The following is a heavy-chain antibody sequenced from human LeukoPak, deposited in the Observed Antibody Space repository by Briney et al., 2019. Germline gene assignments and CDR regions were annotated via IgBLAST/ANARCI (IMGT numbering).Heavy chain of an antibody. CDR3: ARGTKTPGMITFGGVIVKKYYFDY. V-gene: IGHV1-46*01. CDR2: INPSGGST. D-gene: IGHD3-16*02. Sequence: GASVKVSCKASGYTFTSYYMHWVRQAPGQGLEWMGIINPSGGSTSYAQKFQGRVTMTRDTSTSTVYMELSSLRSEDTAVYYCARGTKTPGMITFGGVIVKKYYFDYWGQGTLVTVSS. J-gene: IGHJ4*02. CDR1: GYTFTSYY.